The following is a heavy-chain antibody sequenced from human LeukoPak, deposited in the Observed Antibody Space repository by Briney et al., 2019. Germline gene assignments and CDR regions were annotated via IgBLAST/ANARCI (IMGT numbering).Heavy chain of an antibody. CDR2: ISAYNGNT. CDR3: ARGWDLGAFDI. J-gene: IGHJ3*02. V-gene: IGHV1-18*01. D-gene: IGHD1-26*01. Sequence: ASVKVSCKASGYTFTSYGISWVRQAPGQGLEWMGWISAYNGNTNYAQKLQGRVTVTTDTSTSTAYMELRSLRSADTAVYYCARGWDLGAFDIWGQGTMVTVSS. CDR1: GYTFTSYG.